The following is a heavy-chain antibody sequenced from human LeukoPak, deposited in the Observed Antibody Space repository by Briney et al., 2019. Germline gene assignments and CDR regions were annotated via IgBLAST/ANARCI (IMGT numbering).Heavy chain of an antibody. D-gene: IGHD1-26*01. CDR2: ISSSSRSI. CDR1: GFTFSGYN. CDR3: ARERSGPAVRAHNWFDP. V-gene: IGHV3-21*01. Sequence: PGGSLRLSCIASGFTFSGYNMDWVRQAPGKGLGWVSSISSSSRSIYYADSVKGRFTIARDNTKNSLYLQMNSLRVEDTAVYYCARERSGPAVRAHNWFDPWGQGTLVIVSS. J-gene: IGHJ5*02.